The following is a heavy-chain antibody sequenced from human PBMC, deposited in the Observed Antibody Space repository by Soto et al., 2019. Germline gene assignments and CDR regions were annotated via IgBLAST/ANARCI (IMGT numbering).Heavy chain of an antibody. Sequence: QVQLVESGGGVVQPGRSLRLSCAASEVTFSSYAMHWVRQAPGKGLEWVSFIEDDGSNKYYAESVKGRFTISRDNSNNTLYLQLNGLRREATAVYYCTREVPLKTRMFWGAFEVWGKGTMVTVSS. D-gene: IGHD3-16*01. V-gene: IGHV3-30-3*01. CDR2: IEDDGSNK. J-gene: IGHJ3*01. CDR3: TREVPLKTRMFWGAFEV. CDR1: EVTFSSYA.